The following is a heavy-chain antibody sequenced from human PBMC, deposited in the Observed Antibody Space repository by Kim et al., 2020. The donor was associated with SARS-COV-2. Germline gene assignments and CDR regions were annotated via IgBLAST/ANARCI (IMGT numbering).Heavy chain of an antibody. CDR2: INHSGST. CDR1: GGSFSGYY. J-gene: IGHJ6*02. D-gene: IGHD3-3*01. CDR3: ARGGQERITIFGVVRRYYYYGMDV. V-gene: IGHV4-34*01. Sequence: SETLSLTCAVYGGSFSGYYWSWIRQPPGKGLEWIGEINHSGSTNYNPSLKSRVTISVDTSKNQFSLKLSSVTAADTAVYYCARGGQERITIFGVVRRYYYYGMDVWGQGTTVTVSS.